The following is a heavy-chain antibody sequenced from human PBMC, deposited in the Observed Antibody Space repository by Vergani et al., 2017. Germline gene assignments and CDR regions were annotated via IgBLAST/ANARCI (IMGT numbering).Heavy chain of an antibody. J-gene: IGHJ6*02. V-gene: IGHV3-48*01. CDR2: ISSSSSTI. CDR3: AKEGRYCSSTSCRAPNRDGMDV. D-gene: IGHD2-2*01. CDR1: GFTFSSYS. Sequence: EVQLVESGGGLVQPGGSLRLSCAASGFTFSSYSMNWVRQAPGKGLEWFSYISSSSSTIYYADSVKGRFTISRDNAKNSLYLQMNSLRAEDTAVYYCAKEGRYCSSTSCRAPNRDGMDVWGQGTTVTVSS.